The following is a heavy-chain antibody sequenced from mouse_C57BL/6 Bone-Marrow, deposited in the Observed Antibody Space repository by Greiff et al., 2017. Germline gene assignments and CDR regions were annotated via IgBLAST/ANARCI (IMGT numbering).Heavy chain of an antibody. CDR3: AIGGGSVDY. J-gene: IGHJ2*01. D-gene: IGHD1-1*02. Sequence: QVHVKQPGAELVKPGASVKLSCKASGYTFTSYWMHWVKQRPGQGLEWIGMIHPNSGSTNYNEKFKSKATLTVDKSSSTAYMQLSSLTSEDSAVYYCAIGGGSVDYWGQGTTLTVSS. CDR1: GYTFTSYW. V-gene: IGHV1-64*01. CDR2: IHPNSGST.